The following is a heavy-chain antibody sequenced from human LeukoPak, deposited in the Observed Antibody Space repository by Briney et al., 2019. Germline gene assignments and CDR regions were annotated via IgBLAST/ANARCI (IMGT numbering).Heavy chain of an antibody. D-gene: IGHD2/OR15-2a*01. CDR1: GFTFSSYA. Sequence: GGSLRLSCAASGFTFSSYAMGWVRQAPGKGLEWVSAISGSGGRTYYADSVKGRFTISRDNSKNTLYLQMNSLRAEDTAVYYWAKANGDDEYFFDYWGQGTLVTVSS. CDR2: ISGSGGRT. J-gene: IGHJ4*02. V-gene: IGHV3-23*01. CDR3: AKANGDDEYFFDY.